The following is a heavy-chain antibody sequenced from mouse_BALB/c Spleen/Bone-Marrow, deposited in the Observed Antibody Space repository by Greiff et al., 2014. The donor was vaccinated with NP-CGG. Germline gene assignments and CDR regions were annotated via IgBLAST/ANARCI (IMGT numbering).Heavy chain of an antibody. Sequence: QVHVKQSGAELVRPGSSVKISCKASGYAFSSYWMNWVKQRPGQGLEWIGQIYPGDGETNYNGKFKGKATLTADKSSSTAYMQLSSLTSEDSAVYFCARGVPMDYWGQGTSVTVSS. CDR2: IYPGDGET. V-gene: IGHV1-80*01. CDR1: GYAFSSYW. J-gene: IGHJ4*01. CDR3: ARGVPMDY.